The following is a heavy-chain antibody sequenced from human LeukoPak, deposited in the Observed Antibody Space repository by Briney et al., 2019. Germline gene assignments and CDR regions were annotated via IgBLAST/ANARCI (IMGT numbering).Heavy chain of an antibody. CDR1: GGSISSYY. V-gene: IGHV4-59*08. D-gene: IGHD1-26*01. CDR3: ARRDLLVGAFDY. CDR2: IYYSGST. J-gene: IGHJ4*02. Sequence: PSETLSLTCTVSGGSISSYYWGWIRQPPGKGLEWIGYIYYSGSTNYNPSLKSRVTISVDTSKSQFSLKLSSVTAADTAVYYCARRDLLVGAFDYWGQGTLVTVSS.